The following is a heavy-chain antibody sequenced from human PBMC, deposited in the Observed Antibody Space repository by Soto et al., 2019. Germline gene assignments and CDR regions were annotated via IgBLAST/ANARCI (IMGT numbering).Heavy chain of an antibody. CDR2: ISAHNDNT. CDR1: GYTFTSYG. D-gene: IGHD1-1*01. CDR3: ARGRYGDY. J-gene: IGHJ4*02. V-gene: IGHV1-18*01. Sequence: QVNLVQSGAEVRKPGASVKVSCKGSGYTFTSYGIAWVRQAPGQGLEWRGWISAHNDNTNYAQKVQGRVTVTRDPSTSTAYMELRNLRSDDTAVYYCARGRYGDYWGQGALVTVSS.